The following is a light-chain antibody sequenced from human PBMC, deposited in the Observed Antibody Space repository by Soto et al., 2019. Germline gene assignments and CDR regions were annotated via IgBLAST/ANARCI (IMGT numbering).Light chain of an antibody. CDR2: GAS. CDR1: QSVSSN. Sequence: EIVITQSPTTPSVSPGERATPSCRASQSVSSNLAWYQQKPGQAPRLLIYGASTRATGIPARFSGSGSGTEFTLTISSLQSEDFAVYYCQQYNNWPITFGQGTRLEIK. J-gene: IGKJ5*01. CDR3: QQYNNWPIT. V-gene: IGKV3-15*01.